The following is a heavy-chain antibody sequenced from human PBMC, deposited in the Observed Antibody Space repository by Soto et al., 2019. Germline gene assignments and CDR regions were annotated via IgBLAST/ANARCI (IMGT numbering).Heavy chain of an antibody. V-gene: IGHV3-30*18. CDR3: AEGGRAYCGGDCRYYFDY. J-gene: IGHJ4*02. Sequence: QVQLVESGGGVVQPGRSLRLSCAASRFTFSGYGMHWVRQAPGKGLEWVAVISYDGSNKFYADSVKGRFTISRDNSTNTXXLQMNSLRAEDTAVYYCAEGGRAYCGGDCRYYFDYWGQGTLVTVST. CDR1: RFTFSGYG. CDR2: ISYDGSNK. D-gene: IGHD2-21*02.